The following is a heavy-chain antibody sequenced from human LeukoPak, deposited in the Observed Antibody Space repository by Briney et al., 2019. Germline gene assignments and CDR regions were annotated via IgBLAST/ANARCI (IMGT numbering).Heavy chain of an antibody. CDR3: AKDIPSGELWGGAFDY. CDR1: GFTFSSYA. J-gene: IGHJ4*02. D-gene: IGHD3-16*01. CDR2: ISWDGGST. V-gene: IGHV3-43*01. Sequence: GGSLRLSCAASGFTFSSYAMSWVRQAPGKGLEWVSLISWDGGSTYYADSVKGRFTISRDNSKNSLYLQMNSLRTEDTALYYCAKDIPSGELWGGAFDYWGQGTLVTVSS.